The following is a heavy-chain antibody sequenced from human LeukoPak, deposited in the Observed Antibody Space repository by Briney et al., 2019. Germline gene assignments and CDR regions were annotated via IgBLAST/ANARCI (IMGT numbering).Heavy chain of an antibody. J-gene: IGHJ4*02. CDR1: GYTFTDYT. V-gene: IGHV1-3*03. CDR3: AREGKGVGYCSGGSCYPNDY. Sequence: GASVKVSCKASGYTFTDYTMHWLRQAPGQRLDWMGWINGGSGNTKYSPEFQGRVTMTRDTSTSTVYMELSSLRSEDTAVYYCAREGKGVGYCSGGSCYPNDYWGQGTLVTVSS. D-gene: IGHD2-15*01. CDR2: INGGSGNT.